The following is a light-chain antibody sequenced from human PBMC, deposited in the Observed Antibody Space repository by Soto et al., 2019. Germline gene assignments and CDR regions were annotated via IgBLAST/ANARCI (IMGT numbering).Light chain of an antibody. CDR1: QTVSNNY. CDR2: GSS. Sequence: EVVLTQSPGTLSLSPGERATLSCRASQTVSNNYLAWYQQKPGQAPMLLIFGSSDRATGIPDRFSGSGSGTDFTLTISRLEPEDFAVYYCQQYGSSPPYTFGQGTNLEIK. V-gene: IGKV3-20*01. J-gene: IGKJ2*01. CDR3: QQYGSSPPYT.